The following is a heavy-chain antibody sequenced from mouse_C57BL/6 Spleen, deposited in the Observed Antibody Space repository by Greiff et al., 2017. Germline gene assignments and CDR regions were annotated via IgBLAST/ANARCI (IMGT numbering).Heavy chain of an antibody. CDR3: ARGGRENY. CDR1: GYTFTSYW. J-gene: IGHJ2*01. CDR2: IDPSDSYT. D-gene: IGHD3-3*01. V-gene: IGHV1-69*01. Sequence: VQLQQPGAELVMPGASVKLSCKASGYTFTSYWMHWVKQKPGQGLEWIGEIDPSDSYTNYNQKFKGKSTLTVDKSSSTAYMQLSSLTSEDSAVYYCARGGRENYWGQGTTLTVSS.